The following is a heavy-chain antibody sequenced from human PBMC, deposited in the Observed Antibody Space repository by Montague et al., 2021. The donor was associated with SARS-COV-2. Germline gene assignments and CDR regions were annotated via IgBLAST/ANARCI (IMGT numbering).Heavy chain of an antibody. J-gene: IGHJ6*02. CDR2: IDHSGNT. V-gene: IGHV4-59*12. D-gene: IGHD3-3*01. CDR1: GGSISPYY. Sequence: SETLSLTCAVSGGSISPYYWSWIRQFPGKGLEWIGNIDHSGNTNYNPSLKIRVPISVDTSSSQFSLYLTSVTAADAAVYYCARDQTVSEYIWYGMDVWGPGTTVTVSS. CDR3: ARDQTVSEYIWYGMDV.